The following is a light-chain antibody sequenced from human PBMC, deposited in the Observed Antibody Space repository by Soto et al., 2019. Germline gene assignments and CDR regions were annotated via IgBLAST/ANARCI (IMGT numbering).Light chain of an antibody. CDR3: ISYVGTSSLV. J-gene: IGLJ1*01. V-gene: IGLV2-8*01. CDR1: SSDIGGYNY. Sequence: QSALTQPPSASGSPGQSVTISCTGTSSDIGGYNYVSWYHQLPGKAPKLLIFAVSERPSGVPDRFSGSKSGNTAFLIVSGLQADDEGVYYCISYVGTSSLVFGTGTKVTVL. CDR2: AVS.